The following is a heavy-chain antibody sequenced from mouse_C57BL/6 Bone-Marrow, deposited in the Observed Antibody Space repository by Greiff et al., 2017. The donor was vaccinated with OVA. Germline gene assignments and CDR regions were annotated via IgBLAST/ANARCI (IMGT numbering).Heavy chain of an antibody. D-gene: IGHD2-3*01. V-gene: IGHV5-17*01. J-gene: IGHJ2*01. CDR2: ISSGSSTI. CDR1: GFTFSDYG. Sequence: EVKLVESGGGLVKPGGSLKLSCAASGFTFSDYGMHWVRQAPEKGLEWVAYISSGSSTIYYADTVKGRFTISRDNAKNTLFLKMTSLRSEDTAMYYCARPRWLLPLDYWGQGTTLTVSS. CDR3: ARPRWLLPLDY.